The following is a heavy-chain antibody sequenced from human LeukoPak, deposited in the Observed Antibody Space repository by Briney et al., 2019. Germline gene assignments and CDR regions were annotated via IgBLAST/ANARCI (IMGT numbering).Heavy chain of an antibody. CDR1: GFTLRSYV. J-gene: IGHJ4*02. CDR2: ISGSGGST. D-gene: IGHD3-10*01. CDR3: AKGSDYYAEFDY. Sequence: GGSLRLSCAACGFTLRSYVMSWVRQAPGKGGEGVSAISGSGGSTYYADSVKGRFTISRDNSKNTLYLQMNSLRAEDTAVYYCAKGSDYYAEFDYWGQGTLVTVSS. V-gene: IGHV3-23*01.